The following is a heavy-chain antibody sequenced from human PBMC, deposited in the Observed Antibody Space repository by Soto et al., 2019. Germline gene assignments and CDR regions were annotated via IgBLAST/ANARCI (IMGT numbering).Heavy chain of an antibody. CDR3: AKDGVGAIFGVVPHYYGMDV. D-gene: IGHD3-3*01. CDR1: GFTFSSYG. CDR2: ISYDGSNK. V-gene: IGHV3-30*18. J-gene: IGHJ6*02. Sequence: GGSLRLSCAASGFTFSSYGMHWVRQAPGKGLEWVAVISYDGSNKYYADSVKGRFTISRDNSKNTLYLQMNSLRAEDTAVYYCAKDGVGAIFGVVPHYYGMDVWGQGTTVTVSS.